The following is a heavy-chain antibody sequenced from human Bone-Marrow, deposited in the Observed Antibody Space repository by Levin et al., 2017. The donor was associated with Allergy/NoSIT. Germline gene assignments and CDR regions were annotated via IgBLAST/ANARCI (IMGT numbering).Heavy chain of an antibody. CDR3: AREYSSSPFY. V-gene: IGHV4-39*07. D-gene: IGHD6-6*01. J-gene: IGHJ4*02. CDR2: ISNSGDT. Sequence: SETLSLTCTVSGDSISSTNSYWGWVRQPPGKGLEWIGSISNSGDTYYSPSLRSRVTISTDTSKNQFSLKLSSVTAADTAVYYCAREYSSSPFYWGQGTLVTVSS. CDR1: GDSISSTNSY.